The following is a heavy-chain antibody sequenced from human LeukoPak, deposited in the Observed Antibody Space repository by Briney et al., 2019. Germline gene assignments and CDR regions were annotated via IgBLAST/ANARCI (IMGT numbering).Heavy chain of an antibody. CDR1: GFTFSSYN. CDR3: ARDGLQAYYDSSGFFDY. V-gene: IGHV3-21*01. Sequence: GGSLRLSCAASGFTFSSYNVNWVRQAPGKGLEWVSSISGSSSFISYADSMQGRFTISSDNARNSLYLQMNSLRAEDTAVYYCARDGLQAYYDSSGFFDYWGQGTLVTVSS. D-gene: IGHD3-22*01. J-gene: IGHJ4*02. CDR2: ISGSSSFI.